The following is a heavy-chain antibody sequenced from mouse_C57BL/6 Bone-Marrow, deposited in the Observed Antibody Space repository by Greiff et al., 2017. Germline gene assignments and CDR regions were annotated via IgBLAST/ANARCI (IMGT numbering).Heavy chain of an antibody. V-gene: IGHV1-80*01. CDR1: GYAFSSYW. CDR3: ARDLYYYAMDY. Sequence: VQLQQSGAELVKPGASVKISCKASGYAFSSYWMNWVKQRPGKGLEWIGQIYPGDGDPNSNGKFKGKATLTADKSSSTAYMQLSSLTSEDSAVYFCARDLYYYAMDYWGQGTSVTVSS. CDR2: IYPGDGDP. J-gene: IGHJ4*01.